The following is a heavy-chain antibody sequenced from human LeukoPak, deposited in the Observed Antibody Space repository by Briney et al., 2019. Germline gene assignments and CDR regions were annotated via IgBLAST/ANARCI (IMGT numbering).Heavy chain of an antibody. CDR1: AYTFTSYG. Sequence: SVKVACKASAYTFTSYGISWVRQAPGQGLEWMGWISAYNGHTNYAQKLQGRVTMTTDTSTSTAYMELRSLRSDDTAVYYCATSYGSGSYYTQSYYYYGMDVWGKGTTVTVSS. J-gene: IGHJ6*04. CDR2: ISAYNGHT. V-gene: IGHV1-18*04. D-gene: IGHD3-10*01. CDR3: ATSYGSGSYYTQSYYYYGMDV.